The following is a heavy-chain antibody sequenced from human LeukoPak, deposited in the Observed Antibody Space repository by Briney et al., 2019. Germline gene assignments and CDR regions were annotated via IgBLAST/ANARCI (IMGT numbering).Heavy chain of an antibody. CDR2: IYTSGST. Sequence: SETLSLTCTVSGGSISSYYWSWIRQPAGKGLEWIGRIYTSGSTNYNPSLKSRVTMSVDTSKNQFSLKLSSVTAADTAVYYCARVWAYDFSTTEDYWGQGTLVTVSS. CDR3: ARVWAYDFSTTEDY. D-gene: IGHD3-3*01. CDR1: GGSISSYY. J-gene: IGHJ4*02. V-gene: IGHV4-4*07.